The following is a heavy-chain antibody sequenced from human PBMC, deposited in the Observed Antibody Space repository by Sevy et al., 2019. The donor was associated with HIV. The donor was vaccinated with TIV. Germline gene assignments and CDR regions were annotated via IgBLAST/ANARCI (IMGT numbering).Heavy chain of an antibody. J-gene: IGHJ4*02. CDR1: GFSVGSYS. CDR2: ISFTTNNT. V-gene: IGHV3-21*01. D-gene: IGHD3-16*01. Sequence: GWSLRLSCAASGFSVGSYSMNWVRQAPGKGLEWVSFISFTTNNTYYVDSVKGRFTISRDNAKNSVYLQMNSLRAEDTAVYYCSSGGGYWGQGTLVTVSS. CDR3: SSGGGY.